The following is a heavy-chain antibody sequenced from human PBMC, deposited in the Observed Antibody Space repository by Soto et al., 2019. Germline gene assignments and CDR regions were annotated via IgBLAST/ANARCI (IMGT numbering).Heavy chain of an antibody. J-gene: IGHJ4*02. Sequence: PSETLSLTCAVSGGSISSSNWWSWVRQPPGKGLEWIGEIYHSGSTNYNPSLKSRVTISVDKSKNQFSLKLSSVTAADTAVYYCARDTGGYYYDRSGGDYWGQGTLVTVS. D-gene: IGHD3-22*01. V-gene: IGHV4-4*02. CDR3: ARDTGGYYYDRSGGDY. CDR1: GGSISSSNW. CDR2: IYHSGST.